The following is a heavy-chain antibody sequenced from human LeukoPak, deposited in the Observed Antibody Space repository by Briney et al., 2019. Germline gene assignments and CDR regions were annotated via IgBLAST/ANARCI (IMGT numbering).Heavy chain of an antibody. Sequence: SETLSLTCTVSGGSVSSYFWSWVRQPPGMRLEWIGYVYYSGSTNYNPSLKSRVTISVDTSKTQFSLRLSSVTAADTAVYYCARHTTADYYYYGMDVWGQGTTVTVSS. CDR2: VYYSGST. V-gene: IGHV4-59*08. CDR1: GGSVSSYF. D-gene: IGHD1-26*01. J-gene: IGHJ6*02. CDR3: ARHTTADYYYYGMDV.